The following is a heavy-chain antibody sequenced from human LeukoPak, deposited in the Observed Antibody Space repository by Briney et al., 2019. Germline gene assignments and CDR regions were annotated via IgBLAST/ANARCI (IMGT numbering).Heavy chain of an antibody. CDR2: ISSSSSYI. Sequence: PGGSLRLSCAASGFTFSSYSVNWVRQAPGKGLEWVSSISSSSSYIYYADSVKGRFTISRDNSKNTLYLQMNSLRAEDTAVYYCAKAPHYYDSSGFDAFDIWGQGTMVTVSS. J-gene: IGHJ3*02. CDR1: GFTFSSYS. CDR3: AKAPHYYDSSGFDAFDI. D-gene: IGHD3-22*01. V-gene: IGHV3-21*01.